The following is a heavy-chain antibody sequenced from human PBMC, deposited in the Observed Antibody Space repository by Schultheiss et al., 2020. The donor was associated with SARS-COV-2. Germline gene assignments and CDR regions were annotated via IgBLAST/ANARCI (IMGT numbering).Heavy chain of an antibody. J-gene: IGHJ4*02. CDR3: ARDAVVEGTIFEH. D-gene: IGHD2-15*01. V-gene: IGHV1-8*03. CDR1: GGTFSSYD. CDR2: MNPNSGNT. Sequence: ASVKVSCKASGGTFSSYDINWVRQATGQGLEWMGWMNPNSGNTGYAQKFQGRVTITRNTSISTAYMELSSLRSEDTAVYYCARDAVVEGTIFEHWGQGTLVTV.